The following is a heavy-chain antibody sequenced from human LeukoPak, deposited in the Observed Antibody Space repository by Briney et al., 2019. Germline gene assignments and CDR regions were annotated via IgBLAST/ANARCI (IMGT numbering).Heavy chain of an antibody. Sequence: PSETLSLTCTVSGVSMSAFYWSWLRQPAGKELEWIGRIYTTGNTNYNPSLKSRVTISVDTSKNQFYLRLTSVTAADTAIYYCARAPAVSGTTWFDPWGQGALVTVSS. D-gene: IGHD1-1*01. CDR1: GVSMSAFY. CDR2: IYTTGNT. V-gene: IGHV4-4*07. CDR3: ARAPAVSGTTWFDP. J-gene: IGHJ5*02.